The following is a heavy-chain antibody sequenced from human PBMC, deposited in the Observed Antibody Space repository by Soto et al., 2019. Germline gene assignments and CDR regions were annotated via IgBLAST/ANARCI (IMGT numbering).Heavy chain of an antibody. CDR3: ARDDHLLTVGASTGGHFDY. D-gene: IGHD1-26*01. J-gene: IGHJ4*02. V-gene: IGHV4-34*01. CDR2: INHSGST. CDR1: GGSFSGYY. Sequence: SETLSLTCAVYGGSFSGYYWSWIRQPPGKGLEWIGEINHSGSTNYNPSLKSRVTISVNTSKNQFSLKLSSVTAADTAVYYCARDDHLLTVGASTGGHFDYWGQGTLVTVSS.